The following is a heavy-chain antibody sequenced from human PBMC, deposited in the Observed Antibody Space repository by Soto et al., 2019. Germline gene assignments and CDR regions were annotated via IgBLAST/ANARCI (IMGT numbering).Heavy chain of an antibody. D-gene: IGHD6-6*01. V-gene: IGHV3-30-3*01. CDR2: ISYDGSNK. CDR1: GFTFSTYA. Sequence: GGSLRLSCAASGFTFSTYAMHWVRQAPGKGLEWVAVISYDGSNKYYADSVKGRFTISRDNSKNTLYLQMNSLRAEDTAVYYCARDLGAARPGPFDYWGQGTLVTVSS. J-gene: IGHJ4*02. CDR3: ARDLGAARPGPFDY.